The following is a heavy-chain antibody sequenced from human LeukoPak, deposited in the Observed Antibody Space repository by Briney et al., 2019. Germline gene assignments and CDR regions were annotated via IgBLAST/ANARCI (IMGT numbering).Heavy chain of an antibody. D-gene: IGHD2-2*01. CDR3: ARDCSSTSCYEAPPNFDY. CDR1: GFTFSSYS. V-gene: IGHV3-21*01. CDR2: ISSRSSYI. Sequence: GGSLRLSCAASGFTFSSYSMNWVRQAPGKGLEWVSSISSRSSYIYYADSVKGRFTISRDNAKNSLYPQMNSLRAEDTAVYYCARDCSSTSCYEAPPNFDYWGQGTLDTVSS. J-gene: IGHJ4*02.